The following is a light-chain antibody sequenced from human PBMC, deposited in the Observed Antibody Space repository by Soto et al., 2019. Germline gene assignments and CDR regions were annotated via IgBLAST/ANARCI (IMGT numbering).Light chain of an antibody. CDR1: SSSIGDNY. V-gene: IGLV1-51*02. Sequence: QSVLTQPPSVSAAPGQKVTISCSGTSSSIGDNYVSWYQQLPGAAPRLLMYENNKRLSGTPDRFSGSKSGTSATLDITGLQTGDEADYYCVTWDSSLSVGGVFGGGTKVTVL. J-gene: IGLJ2*01. CDR3: VTWDSSLSVGGV. CDR2: ENN.